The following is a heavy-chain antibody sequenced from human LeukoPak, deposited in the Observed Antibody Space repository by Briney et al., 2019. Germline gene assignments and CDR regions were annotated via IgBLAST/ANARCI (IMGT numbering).Heavy chain of an antibody. V-gene: IGHV3-7*01. Sequence: PGGSLRLSCAASGFTFSSYGMSWVRQAPGEGLEWVADINGEGSEKYYVDSVKGRFIISRDNAKNTLFLQMNGLRADDTAVYYCARDSVVIPAAIPWGPRYNCHYYYMDVWGKGTTVPVPS. CDR2: INGEGSEK. D-gene: IGHD2-2*02. CDR1: GFTFSSYG. CDR3: ARDSVVIPAAIPWGPRYNCHYYYMDV. J-gene: IGHJ6*03.